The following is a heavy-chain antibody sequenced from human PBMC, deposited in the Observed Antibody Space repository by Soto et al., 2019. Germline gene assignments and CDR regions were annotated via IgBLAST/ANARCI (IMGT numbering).Heavy chain of an antibody. J-gene: IGHJ6*02. CDR1: GGSVSSGSYY. Sequence: SETLSLTCTVSGGSVSSGSYYWSWIRQPPGKGLEWIGYIYYSGSTNYNPSLKSRVTISVDTSKNQFSLKLSSVTAADTAVYYCARENGGDYDHSYYYYYGMDVWGQGTTVTVSS. V-gene: IGHV4-61*01. CDR2: IYYSGST. CDR3: ARENGGDYDHSYYYYYGMDV. D-gene: IGHD4-17*01.